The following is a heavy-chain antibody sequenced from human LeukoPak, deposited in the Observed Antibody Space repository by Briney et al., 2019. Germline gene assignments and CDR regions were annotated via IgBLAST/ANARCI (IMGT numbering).Heavy chain of an antibody. CDR1: GGSFSDYY. D-gene: IGHD3-3*01. CDR2: INHSGST. Sequence: SETLSLTCAVFGGSFSDYYWTWIRQPPGKGLEWIGEINHSGSTNYNPSLKSRVTISVDTSKNQFSLKLSSVTAADTAVYYCARGNRYDFWSGYYVGPLDYWGQGTLVTVSS. CDR3: ARGNRYDFWSGYYVGPLDY. V-gene: IGHV4-34*01. J-gene: IGHJ4*02.